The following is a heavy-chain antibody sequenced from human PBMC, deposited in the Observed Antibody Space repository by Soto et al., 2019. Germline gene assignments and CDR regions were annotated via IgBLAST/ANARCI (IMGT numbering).Heavy chain of an antibody. J-gene: IGHJ6*02. CDR3: ARGENDFWSGYHYGMDV. V-gene: IGHV3-53*01. Sequence: EVQLVESGGGLIQPGGSLRLSCAASGFTVSSNYMSWVRQAPGKGLEWVSVIYSGGSTYYADSVKGRFTISRDNSKNTLYLQMNSLRAEDTAVYYCARGENDFWSGYHYGMDVWGQGTTVTVSS. CDR2: IYSGGST. D-gene: IGHD3-3*01. CDR1: GFTVSSNY.